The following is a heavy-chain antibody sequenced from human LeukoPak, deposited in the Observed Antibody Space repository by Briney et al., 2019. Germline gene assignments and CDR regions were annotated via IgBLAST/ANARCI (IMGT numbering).Heavy chain of an antibody. Sequence: SETLSLTCTVSGDSISSYYWSWIRQPAGKGLEWIGRIYTSGSTNYNPSLKSRVTMSVDTSKNQFSLKLSSVTAADTAVCYCAREGEDIDYYYGMDVWGQGTTVTVSS. D-gene: IGHD3-16*01. CDR2: IYTSGST. V-gene: IGHV4-4*07. J-gene: IGHJ6*02. CDR3: AREGEDIDYYYGMDV. CDR1: GDSISSYY.